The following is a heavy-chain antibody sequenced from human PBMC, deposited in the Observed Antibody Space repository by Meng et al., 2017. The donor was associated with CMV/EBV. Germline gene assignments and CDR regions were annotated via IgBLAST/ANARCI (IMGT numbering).Heavy chain of an antibody. CDR1: GYTFTGYY. CDR3: ARAWGGETRIGDYYGMDV. D-gene: IGHD3-10*01. Sequence: VSVKVSCKASGYTFTGYYMHWVRQAPGQGLEWMGWINPNSGGTNYAQKFQGRVTMTRDTSISTAYMELSRLRSDDTAVYYCARAWGGETRIGDYYGMDVWGQGTTVTVSS. J-gene: IGHJ6*02. CDR2: INPNSGGT. V-gene: IGHV1-2*02.